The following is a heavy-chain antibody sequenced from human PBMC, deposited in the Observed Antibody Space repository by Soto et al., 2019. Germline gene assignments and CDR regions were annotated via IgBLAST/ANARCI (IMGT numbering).Heavy chain of an antibody. J-gene: IGHJ4*02. Sequence: ASVKVSCKASGYTFHNYGVTWVRQAPGQGLECMGRISAFNENTHYAQNFEGRVTMTTDTSTSTAYMELRSLRSDDTAVYYCARDRPYYYDSSGYPFDYWGQGTLVTVSS. CDR1: GYTFHNYG. CDR3: ARDRPYYYDSSGYPFDY. D-gene: IGHD3-22*01. V-gene: IGHV1-18*01. CDR2: ISAFNENT.